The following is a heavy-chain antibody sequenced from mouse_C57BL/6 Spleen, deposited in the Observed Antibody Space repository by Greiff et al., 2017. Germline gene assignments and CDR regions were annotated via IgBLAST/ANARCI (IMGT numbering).Heavy chain of an antibody. J-gene: IGHJ3*01. D-gene: IGHD1-1*01. V-gene: IGHV1-55*01. CDR1: GYTFTSYW. CDR2: IYPGSGST. Sequence: VQLQQPGAELVKPGASVKMSCKASGYTFTSYWITWVKQRPGQGLEWIGDIYPGSGSTNYNEKFKSKATLTVDTSSSTAYMQLSSLTSEDSGVYYCARNPDYYGSSYGFAYWGQGTLVTVSA. CDR3: ARNPDYYGSSYGFAY.